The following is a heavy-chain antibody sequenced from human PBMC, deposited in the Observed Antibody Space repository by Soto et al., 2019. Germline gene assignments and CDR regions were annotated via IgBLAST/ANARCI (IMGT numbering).Heavy chain of an antibody. V-gene: IGHV4-59*12. J-gene: IGHJ6*02. D-gene: IGHD3-3*01. CDR2: IYYSGST. CDR1: GGSISSYY. Sequence: PSETLSLTCTVSGGSISSYYWSWIRQPPGKGLEWIGYIYYSGSTNYNPSLKSRVTISVDTSKNQFSLKLSSVTAEDTAVYYCARDFHDFWSSSSYYYGMDVWGQGTTVTVSS. CDR3: ARDFHDFWSSSSYYYGMDV.